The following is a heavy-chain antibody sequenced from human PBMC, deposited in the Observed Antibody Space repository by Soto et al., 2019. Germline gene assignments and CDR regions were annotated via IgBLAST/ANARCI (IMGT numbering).Heavy chain of an antibody. D-gene: IGHD2-15*01. CDR3: ARDRCSGGSCYRTYVFDI. CDR1: GFILSNYT. Sequence: EVQLVESGGGLVKPGGSLRLSCAASGFILSNYTMNWVRQAPGKGLEWVSSISSGSTYIYYADSVKGRFTISRDNAKNSLYLQLNSLRGEDAAVYYCARDRCSGGSCYRTYVFDIWGQGTLVTVSS. V-gene: IGHV3-21*06. J-gene: IGHJ3*02. CDR2: ISSGSTYI.